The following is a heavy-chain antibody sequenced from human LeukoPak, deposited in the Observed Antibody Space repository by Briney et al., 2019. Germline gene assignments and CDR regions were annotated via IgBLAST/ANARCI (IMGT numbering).Heavy chain of an antibody. J-gene: IGHJ6*02. D-gene: IGHD7-27*01. CDR3: ARRASDAWGYYYGMDV. CDR2: IYYSGST. Sequence: SSETLSLTCTVSGGSISSSSYYWGWIRQPPGKGLEWMGSIYYSGSTNYNPSLKSRVTISVDTSKNQFSLKLSSVTAADTAVYYCARRASDAWGYYYGMDVWGQGTTVTVSS. V-gene: IGHV4-39*07. CDR1: GGSISSSSYY.